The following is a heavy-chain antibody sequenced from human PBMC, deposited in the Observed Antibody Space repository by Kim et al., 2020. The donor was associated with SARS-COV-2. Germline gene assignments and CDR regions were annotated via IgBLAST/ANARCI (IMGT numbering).Heavy chain of an antibody. CDR2: ISSSSSYI. J-gene: IGHJ4*02. CDR3: ARDSSTVTTGECSDY. V-gene: IGHV3-21*01. D-gene: IGHD4-17*01. Sequence: GGSLRLSCAASGFTFSSYSMNWVRQAPGKGLEWVSSISSSSSYIYYADSVKGRFTISRDNAKNSLYLQMNSLRAEDTAVYYCARDSSTVTTGECSDYWGQGTLVTVSS. CDR1: GFTFSSYS.